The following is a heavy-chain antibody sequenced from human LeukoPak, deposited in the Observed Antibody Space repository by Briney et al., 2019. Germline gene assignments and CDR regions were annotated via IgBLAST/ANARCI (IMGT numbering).Heavy chain of an antibody. CDR3: ARGDYYDGGGRNWFDP. J-gene: IGHJ5*02. CDR1: GGSMSSYY. V-gene: IGHV4-4*07. Sequence: SETLSLTCTISGGSMSSYYWSFIRQPAGKGLEWIGRIHTSWTTYYNPSLKSRVTMSVDTSRNQFSLRLTSVTAADTAVYYCARGDYYDGGGRNWFDPWGQGTLVTVSS. CDR2: IHTSWTT. D-gene: IGHD3-16*01.